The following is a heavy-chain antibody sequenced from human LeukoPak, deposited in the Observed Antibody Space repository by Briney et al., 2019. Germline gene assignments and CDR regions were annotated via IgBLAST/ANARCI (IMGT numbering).Heavy chain of an antibody. CDR3: ATRGDSSGYIHAFDI. Sequence: ASVKVSCKVSGYTLTELSMHWVRQALGKGLEWMGGFDPEDGETIYAQKFQGRVTMTKDTSTDTAYMELSSLRSEDTAVYYCATRGDSSGYIHAFDIWGQGTMVTVSS. CDR1: GYTLTELS. D-gene: IGHD3-22*01. CDR2: FDPEDGET. J-gene: IGHJ3*02. V-gene: IGHV1-24*01.